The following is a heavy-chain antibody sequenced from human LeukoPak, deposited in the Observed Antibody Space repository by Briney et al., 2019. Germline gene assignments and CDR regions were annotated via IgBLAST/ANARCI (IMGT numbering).Heavy chain of an antibody. Sequence: GGSLRLSCAASGFTFSSYAMSCVRQAPAKGLEWVSAISGSGGSIYYADPVKGRFTISRDNSQNTLYLQMNSLRAEDTAVYYCAKDLRVSLVVGLNDYWGQGTLVTASS. J-gene: IGHJ4*02. D-gene: IGHD1-26*01. CDR3: AKDLRVSLVVGLNDY. CDR1: GFTFSSYA. CDR2: ISGSGGSI. V-gene: IGHV3-23*01.